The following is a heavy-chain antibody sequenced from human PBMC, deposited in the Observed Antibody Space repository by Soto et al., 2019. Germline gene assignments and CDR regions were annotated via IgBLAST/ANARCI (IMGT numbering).Heavy chain of an antibody. CDR3: ARPVVIEAAGTNFQH. D-gene: IGHD6-13*01. V-gene: IGHV1-46*01. CDR2: INPSGGST. J-gene: IGHJ1*01. Sequence: ASVKVSCKASGYTFTSYYMHWVRQAPGQGLEWMGIINPSGGSTSYAQKFQGRVTISRDNSKNTLYLQMNSLRAEDTAVYYCARPVVIEAAGTNFQHWGQGTLVTVSS. CDR1: GYTFTSYY.